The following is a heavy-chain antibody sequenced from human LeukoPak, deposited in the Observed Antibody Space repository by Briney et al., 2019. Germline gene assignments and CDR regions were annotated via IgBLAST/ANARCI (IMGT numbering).Heavy chain of an antibody. CDR1: GFTFSDHY. J-gene: IGHJ3*02. V-gene: IGHV3-72*01. CDR3: ARSHYQSSDYFDEDAFDI. D-gene: IGHD3-22*01. CDR2: ARNKVNSYTT. Sequence: GGSLGLSWAASGFTFSDHYMDWVRQAPGKGLEWVGRARNKVNSYTTEYAAAVQGRFSISRDDSKNSLYPQLNSLKTEDTALYYCARSHYQSSDYFDEDAFDIWGQGTMVTVSS.